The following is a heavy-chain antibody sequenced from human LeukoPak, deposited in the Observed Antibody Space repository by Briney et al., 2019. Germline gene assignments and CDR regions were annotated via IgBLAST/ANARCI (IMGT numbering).Heavy chain of an antibody. V-gene: IGHV4-59*01. CDR2: IYYSGST. J-gene: IGHJ4*02. CDR1: GGSISSYY. CDR3: ARSGYSSGIGY. Sequence: SETLSLTCTVSGGSISSYYWSGIRQPPGKGLEWIGYIYYSGSTNYNPSLKSRVTISVDTSKNQFSLKLSSVTAADTAVYYCARSGYSSGIGYWGQGTLVTVSS. D-gene: IGHD6-19*01.